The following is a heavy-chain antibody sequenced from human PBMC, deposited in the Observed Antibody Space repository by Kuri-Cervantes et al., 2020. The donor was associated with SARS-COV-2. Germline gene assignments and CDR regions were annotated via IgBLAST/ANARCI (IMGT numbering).Heavy chain of an antibody. Sequence: GGSLRLSCAASGFTFSSYAMHWVRQAPGKGLEWVAVISYDGSNKYYADSVKGRFTISRDNSKNTLYLQMNSLRAEDTAVYYCARVVRGAIIEGDYWGQGTLVTVSS. V-gene: IGHV3-30-3*01. CDR2: ISYDGSNK. D-gene: IGHD3-10*01. CDR3: ARVVRGAIIEGDY. J-gene: IGHJ4*02. CDR1: GFTFSSYA.